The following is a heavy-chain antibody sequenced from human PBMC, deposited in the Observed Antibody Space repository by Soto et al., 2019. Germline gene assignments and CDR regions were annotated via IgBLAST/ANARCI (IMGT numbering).Heavy chain of an antibody. V-gene: IGHV4-31*03. Sequence: QVQLQESGPGLVEPSQTLSLTCNVSGDSISSGGYHWSWIRQHPGKGLEWIVYIYYSGDTYYNPSLKRRVALSVHTSKKQFSLCLGFATAADTAVYYCVRLADISRGCQFFDYWGQGVLVTVSS. D-gene: IGHD6-25*01. CDR3: VRLADISRGCQFFDY. CDR1: GDSISSGGYH. CDR2: IYYSGDT. J-gene: IGHJ4*02.